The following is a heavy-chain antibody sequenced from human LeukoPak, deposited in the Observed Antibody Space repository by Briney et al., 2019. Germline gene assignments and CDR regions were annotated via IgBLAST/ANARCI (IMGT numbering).Heavy chain of an antibody. CDR1: GDSVSSISAA. CDR3: ARVRREQWLVRDAFDI. D-gene: IGHD6-19*01. CDR2: TYYRSKWYN. V-gene: IGHV6-1*01. Sequence: SQTLSLTCAISGDSVSSISAAWNWIRQSPSRGLEWLGRTYYRSKWYNDYAVSVKSRITINPDTSKNQFSLQLNSVTPEDTAVYYCARVRREQWLVRDAFDIWGQGTMVTVSS. J-gene: IGHJ3*02.